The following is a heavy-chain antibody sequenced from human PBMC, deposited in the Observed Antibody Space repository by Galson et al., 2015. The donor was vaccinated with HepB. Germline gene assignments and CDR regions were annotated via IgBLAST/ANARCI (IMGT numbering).Heavy chain of an antibody. D-gene: IGHD5-18*01. CDR2: IDPSESYT. CDR1: GYSFTSYW. J-gene: IGHJ6*02. Sequence: QSGAEVKKPGESLRISCKGSGYSFTSYWIGWVRQMPGKGLEWMGRIDPSESYTNYSPSFQGHVTISADKSITTAYLQWSSLKASDTAMYYCARAAMVVDYYSGMDVWGPGTTVTVSS. CDR3: ARAAMVVDYYSGMDV. V-gene: IGHV5-10-1*01.